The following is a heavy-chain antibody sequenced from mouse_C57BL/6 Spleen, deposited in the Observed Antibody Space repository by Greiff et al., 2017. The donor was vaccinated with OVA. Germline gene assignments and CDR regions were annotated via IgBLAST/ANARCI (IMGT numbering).Heavy chain of an antibody. J-gene: IGHJ2*01. CDR2: ISSGGSYT. CDR1: GFTFSSYG. CDR3: ARHVGTD. V-gene: IGHV5-6*01. Sequence: EVMLVESGGDLVKPGGSLKLSCAASGFTFSSYGMSWVRQTPDKRLEWVATISSGGSYTYYPDSVKGRFTISRDNAKNTLYLQMSSLKSEDTAMYYCARHVGTDWGQGTTLTVSS. D-gene: IGHD4-1*01.